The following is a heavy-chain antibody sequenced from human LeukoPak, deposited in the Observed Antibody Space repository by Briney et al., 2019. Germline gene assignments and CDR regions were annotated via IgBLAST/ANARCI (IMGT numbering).Heavy chain of an antibody. CDR2: IYYSGST. CDR1: GGSISSYY. J-gene: IGHJ5*02. V-gene: IGHV4-59*01. D-gene: IGHD3-10*01. CDR3: AREPGPQGYYYGSGSYYTDNWFDP. Sequence: PSETLSLTCTVSGGSISSYYWSWIRQPPGKGLEWIGYIYYSGSTNYNPSLKSRVTISVDTSKNQFSLKLSSVTAADTAVYYCAREPGPQGYYYGSGSYYTDNWFDPWGQGTLVTVSS.